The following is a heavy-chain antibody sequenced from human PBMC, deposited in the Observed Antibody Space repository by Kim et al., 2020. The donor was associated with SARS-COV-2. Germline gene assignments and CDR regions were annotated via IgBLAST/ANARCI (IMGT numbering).Heavy chain of an antibody. CDR2: ISSSSSTI. CDR3: AREARGSSWYRDAFDI. V-gene: IGHV3-48*02. D-gene: IGHD6-13*01. Sequence: GGSLRLSCAASGFTFSSYSMNWVRQAPGKGLEWVSYISSSSSTIYYADSVKGRFTISRDNAKNSLYLQMNSLRDEDTAVYYCAREARGSSWYRDAFDIWGQGKMVTVSS. J-gene: IGHJ3*02. CDR1: GFTFSSYS.